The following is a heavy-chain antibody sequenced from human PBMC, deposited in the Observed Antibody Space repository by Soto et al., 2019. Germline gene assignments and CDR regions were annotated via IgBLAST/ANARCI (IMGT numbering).Heavy chain of an antibody. CDR3: ARQGFGPLHGLVDV. CDR2: MDYNGYT. J-gene: IGHJ6*02. V-gene: IGHV4-59*08. Sequence: EPLSHTQTNSGVPMTNHHCSCLRPPPAHGLECFGYMDYNGYTSYNPSLRSRVTTSLDTSKSHFSLNLRSVTAADTALYYCARQGFGPLHGLVDVWGQGTTVTVSS. D-gene: IGHD3-10*01. CDR1: GVPMTNHH.